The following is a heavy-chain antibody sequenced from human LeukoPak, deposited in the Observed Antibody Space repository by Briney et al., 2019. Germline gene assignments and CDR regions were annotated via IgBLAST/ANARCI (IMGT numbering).Heavy chain of an antibody. J-gene: IGHJ4*02. V-gene: IGHV3-21*01. D-gene: IGHD2-21*02. CDR1: GFTFSSYS. CDR2: ISSSSSYI. CDR3: AREANQYCGGDCYLNV. Sequence: GGSLRLSCAASGFTFSSYSITWVRQAPGKGLEWVSSISSSSSYIYYADSVKGRFTISRDNAKNSLYLQMNSLRVEDTAVYYCAREANQYCGGDCYLNVWGQGTLVTVSS.